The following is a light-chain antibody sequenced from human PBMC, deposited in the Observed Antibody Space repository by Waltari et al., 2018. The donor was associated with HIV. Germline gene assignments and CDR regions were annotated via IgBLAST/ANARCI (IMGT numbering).Light chain of an antibody. V-gene: IGLV3-1*01. J-gene: IGLJ2*01. CDR2: QDS. CDR3: HAWDSSTVV. Sequence: SYEVTQPPSVSVSPGQTASITCSGDKLGDKYACWYQQRPGQSPVLVIYQDSKRPSAIPERFSGSNSANTATLTISGTQAMDEADYYCHAWDSSTVVFGGGTKLTVL. CDR1: KLGDKY.